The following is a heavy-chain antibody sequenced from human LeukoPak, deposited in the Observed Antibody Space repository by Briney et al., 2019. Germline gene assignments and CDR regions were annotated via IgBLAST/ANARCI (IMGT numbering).Heavy chain of an antibody. CDR3: ARRYDSGSYHLPH. CDR1: GSTLTEFS. J-gene: IGHJ4*02. V-gene: IGHV1-8*01. Sequence: GASVKVSCKVSGSTLTEFSIHWVRQAPGKGLEWMGWMNPNSGNTGYAQKFQGRITMARNTSISTAYMELSSLTSEDTAVYFCARRYDSGSYHLPHWGQGTLVTVSS. CDR2: MNPNSGNT. D-gene: IGHD3-10*01.